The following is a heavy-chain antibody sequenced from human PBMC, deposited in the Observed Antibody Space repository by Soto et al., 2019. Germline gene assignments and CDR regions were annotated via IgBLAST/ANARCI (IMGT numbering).Heavy chain of an antibody. J-gene: IGHJ4*02. V-gene: IGHV3-30*18. D-gene: IGHD6-19*01. CDR1: GFTFSDYA. Sequence: VQLVESGGGVVQPGRSLRLSCAASGFTFSDYAMHWVRQAPGKGLEWVAVVSHDGRKTHYADSVKGRFTISRDSSKNTVSLEMTSLRAEETAVYYCAKGGRQWLVTSDFNYWGQGALVTVSS. CDR3: AKGGRQWLVTSDFNY. CDR2: VSHDGRKT.